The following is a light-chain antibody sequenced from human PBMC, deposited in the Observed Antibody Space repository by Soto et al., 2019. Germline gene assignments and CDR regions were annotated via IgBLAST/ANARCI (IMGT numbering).Light chain of an antibody. V-gene: IGKV3-20*01. CDR1: QSVISSY. CDR3: RQCGSAPAYT. CDR2: GAS. J-gene: IGKJ2*01. Sequence: IVLTQSSGTLSLSPGERATLSCRASQSVISSYLAWYVQQPGQAPRLLIYGASRRATGIPDRLSGSGAGTDFTHTISRLETEDFAVYYCRQCGSAPAYTFGQGTELEIK.